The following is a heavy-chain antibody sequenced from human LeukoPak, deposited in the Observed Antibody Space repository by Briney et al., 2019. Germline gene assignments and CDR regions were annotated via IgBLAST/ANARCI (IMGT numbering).Heavy chain of an antibody. CDR2: ISSYSGTI. CDR1: GFTFSFYS. CDR3: TTVSPYCTNGVCFDP. J-gene: IGHJ5*02. D-gene: IGHD2-8*01. Sequence: PGGSLRLSCAASGFTFSFYSMNWVRQAPGKGLEWVSYISSYSGTIKYADSAKGRFTISRDNAKNSLYLQMNSLRAEDTAVYYCTTVSPYCTNGVCFDPWGQGTLVTVSS. V-gene: IGHV3-48*01.